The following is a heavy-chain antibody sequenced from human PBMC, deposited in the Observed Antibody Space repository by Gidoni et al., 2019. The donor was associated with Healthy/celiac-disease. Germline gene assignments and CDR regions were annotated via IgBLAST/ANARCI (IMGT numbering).Heavy chain of an antibody. CDR2: INHSGST. CDR1: GGSFSGYY. V-gene: IGHV4-34*01. Sequence: QVQLQQWGAGLLKPSETLSLTCAVYGGSFSGYYWSWIRQPPGKGLEWIGEINHSGSTNYNPSLKRRVTLSVDSSKNQFSLKLSSVTAADTAVYYCARGMVGYCSGGSCYSGSHFYYWGQGTLVTVSS. D-gene: IGHD2-15*01. J-gene: IGHJ4*02. CDR3: ARGMVGYCSGGSCYSGSHFYY.